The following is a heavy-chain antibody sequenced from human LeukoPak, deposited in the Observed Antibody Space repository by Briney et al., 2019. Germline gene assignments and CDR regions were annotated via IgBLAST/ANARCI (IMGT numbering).Heavy chain of an antibody. V-gene: IGHV3-23*01. J-gene: IGHJ5*02. Sequence: GGSLRLSCAASGFTFSSYAMSWVRQAPGKGLEWVSAISGSGDNAYYADSVKGRFTISRDNSKNTLYLQMHNLRAEDTAVYYCATSPTFDPWGQGTLVTVSS. CDR2: ISGSGDNA. CDR1: GFTFSSYA. CDR3: ATSPTFDP.